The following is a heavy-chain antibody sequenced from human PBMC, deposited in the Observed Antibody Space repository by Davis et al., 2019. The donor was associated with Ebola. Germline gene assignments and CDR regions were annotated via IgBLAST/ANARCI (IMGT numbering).Heavy chain of an antibody. CDR2: ISSSSSYI. Sequence: PGGSLRLSCAASGFTFSSYSMNWVRQAPGKGLEWVSSISSSSSYIYYADSVKGRFTISRDNAKNSLYLQMNSLRSEDTAVYYCARGGYSGSYFGYWGQGTLVTVSS. D-gene: IGHD1-26*01. CDR1: GFTFSSYS. V-gene: IGHV3-21*01. CDR3: ARGGYSGSYFGY. J-gene: IGHJ4*02.